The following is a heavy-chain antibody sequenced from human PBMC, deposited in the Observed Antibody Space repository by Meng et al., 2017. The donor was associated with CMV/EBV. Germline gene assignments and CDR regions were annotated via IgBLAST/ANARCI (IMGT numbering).Heavy chain of an antibody. D-gene: IGHD2-2*01. CDR1: GYTFTGYY. CDR3: ARDLDEAHCSSTSCYHLNDY. V-gene: IGHV1-2*02. CDR2: INPNSGGT. J-gene: IGHJ4*02. Sequence: ASVKVSCKASGYTFTGYYMLWVRHAPGQGLEWMGWINPNSGGTNYAQKFQGRVTITRDTSISTSYMELSRLRSDDTAGYYCARDLDEAHCSSTSCYHLNDYWGQGTLVTVSS.